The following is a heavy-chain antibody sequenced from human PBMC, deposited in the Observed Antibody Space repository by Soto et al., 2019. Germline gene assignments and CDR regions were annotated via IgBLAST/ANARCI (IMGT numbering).Heavy chain of an antibody. D-gene: IGHD3-10*01. CDR3: ARDPSTTGYYGLDV. J-gene: IGHJ6*02. Sequence: GGSLRLSCAASGFTVKSYQMNWVRQAPGKGLEWVSVIYSGGVTYYAGSVKGRFTITRDSSKNTVYLQMDSLRAEDTAMYYCARDPSTTGYYGLDVWGQGTTVTVSS. V-gene: IGHV3-53*01. CDR1: GFTVKSYQ. CDR2: IYSGGVT.